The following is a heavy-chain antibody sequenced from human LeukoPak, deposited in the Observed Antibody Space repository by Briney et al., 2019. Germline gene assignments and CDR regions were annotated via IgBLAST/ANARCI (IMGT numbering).Heavy chain of an antibody. V-gene: IGHV3-48*04. CDR3: ARDPNYYDSLDFDY. J-gene: IGHJ4*02. CDR2: ISSSGSTI. CDR1: GFTFSSYW. Sequence: SGGSLRLSCAASGFTFSSYWMSWVRQAPGKGLEWVSYISSSGSTIYYADSVKGRFTISRDNAKNSLYLQMNSLRAEDTAVYYCARDPNYYDSLDFDYWGQGTLVTVSS. D-gene: IGHD3-22*01.